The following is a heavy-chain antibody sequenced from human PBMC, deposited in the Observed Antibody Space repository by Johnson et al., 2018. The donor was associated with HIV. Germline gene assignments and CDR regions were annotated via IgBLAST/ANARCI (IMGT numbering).Heavy chain of an antibody. V-gene: IGHV3-9*01. D-gene: IGHD5-24*01. CDR3: AKGDGYNYAFDI. Sequence: VQLVESGGGLVQPARSLRLSCAASEFTFDDYAMHWVRQAPGKGLEWVSGISWNSGSIGYADSVKGRFTISRDNAKNTLYLQMNSLRAEDTAVYYCAKGDGYNYAFDIWG. CDR1: EFTFDDYA. J-gene: IGHJ3*02. CDR2: ISWNSGSI.